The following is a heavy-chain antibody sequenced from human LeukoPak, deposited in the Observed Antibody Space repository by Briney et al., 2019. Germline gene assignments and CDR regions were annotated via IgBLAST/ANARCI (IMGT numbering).Heavy chain of an antibody. Sequence: GGSLRLSCAASGFTFSDYYMSWIRQAPGKGLEWVSYISSSGSTIYYADSVKGRFTISRDNAKNSLYLQMNSLRAEETAVYYCARESAIKRRIGMDVWGQGTTDTVSS. CDR2: ISSSGSTI. V-gene: IGHV3-11*01. CDR1: GFTFSDYY. J-gene: IGHJ6*02. CDR3: ARESAIKRRIGMDV. D-gene: IGHD5-12*01.